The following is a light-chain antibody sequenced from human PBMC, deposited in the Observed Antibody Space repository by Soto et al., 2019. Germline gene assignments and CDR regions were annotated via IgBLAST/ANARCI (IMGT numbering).Light chain of an antibody. CDR3: SSFTSSNTWV. Sequence: QSVLTQPASVSGSPGQSITISCSRSGSDVGGYNYVSWYQQHPGKAPKLMIYEVSNRPSGVSDRFSGSKSGNTASLTISGLQADDEADYYCSSFTSSNTWVFGGGTKLTVL. J-gene: IGLJ3*02. V-gene: IGLV2-14*01. CDR1: GSDVGGYNY. CDR2: EVS.